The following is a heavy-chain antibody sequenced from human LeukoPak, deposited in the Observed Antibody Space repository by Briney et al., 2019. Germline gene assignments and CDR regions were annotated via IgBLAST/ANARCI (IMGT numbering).Heavy chain of an antibody. V-gene: IGHV3-73*01. Sequence: GGSLKLSCAASGFTFSGSAMHWVRQASGKGLEWVGRIRSKVNSYATTYAASVKGRFTISRDDSKNTTYLQMNSLRAEDTAVYYCAITGEAAANYFDYWGQGTLVTVSS. CDR1: GFTFSGSA. J-gene: IGHJ4*02. D-gene: IGHD6-25*01. CDR2: IRSKVNSYAT. CDR3: AITGEAAANYFDY.